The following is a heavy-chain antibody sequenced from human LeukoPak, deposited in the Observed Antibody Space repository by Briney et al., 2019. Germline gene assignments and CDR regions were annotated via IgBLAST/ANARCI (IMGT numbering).Heavy chain of an antibody. CDR1: GDSIDSGLYY. Sequence: SETLSLTCTVSGDSIDSGLYYWSWIRQPAGKGLEWIGRIYSSGTTTYSPSLKSRVTISVDTSKNQFSLNLSSVTAADTAVYYCAREGGSYDSSGYYSLFYYFDYWGQGTLVTVSS. CDR3: AREGGSYDSSGYYSLFYYFDY. D-gene: IGHD3-22*01. CDR2: IYSSGTT. J-gene: IGHJ4*02. V-gene: IGHV4-61*02.